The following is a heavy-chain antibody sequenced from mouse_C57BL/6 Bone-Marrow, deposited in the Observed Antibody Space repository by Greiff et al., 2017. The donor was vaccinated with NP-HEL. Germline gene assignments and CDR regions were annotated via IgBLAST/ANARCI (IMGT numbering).Heavy chain of an antibody. CDR1: GYTFTSYG. V-gene: IGHV1-81*01. CDR2: IYPRSGNT. Sequence: VQLQQSGAELARPGASVKLSCKASGYTFTSYGISWVKQRTGQGLEWIGEIYPRSGNTYYNEKFKGKATLTADKSSSTAYMELRSLTSEDSAVYFCARESITTVVAFDYWGKGTTLTVSS. CDR3: ARESITTVVAFDY. J-gene: IGHJ2*01. D-gene: IGHD1-1*01.